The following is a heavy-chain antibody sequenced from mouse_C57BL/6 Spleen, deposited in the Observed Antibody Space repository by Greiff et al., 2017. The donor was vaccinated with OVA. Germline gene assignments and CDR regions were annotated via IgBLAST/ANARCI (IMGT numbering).Heavy chain of an antibody. D-gene: IGHD3-1*01. CDR2: ISGGGGNT. CDR1: GFTFSSYT. V-gene: IGHV5-9*01. Sequence: EVQRVESGGGLVKPGGSLKLSCAASGFTFSSYTMSWVRQTPEKRLEWVATISGGGGNTYYPDSVKGRFTISRDNAKNTLYLQMSSLRSEDTALYYGARHRAHAMDYWGQGTSVTVSS. J-gene: IGHJ4*01. CDR3: ARHRAHAMDY.